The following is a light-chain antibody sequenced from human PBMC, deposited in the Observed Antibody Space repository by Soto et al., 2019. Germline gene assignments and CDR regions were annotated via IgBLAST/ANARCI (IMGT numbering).Light chain of an antibody. Sequence: DIQMTQSPSSLSASVGDRVTITCRASQSISSYLNWYQQKPGKAPKLLIYAASSLQSGVPSRFSGSGSGTDFTLTISSLQAEDVAVYYCQQFYSNPQTFGQGTKVDIK. CDR3: QQFYSNPQT. V-gene: IGKV1-39*01. CDR1: QSISSY. CDR2: AAS. J-gene: IGKJ1*01.